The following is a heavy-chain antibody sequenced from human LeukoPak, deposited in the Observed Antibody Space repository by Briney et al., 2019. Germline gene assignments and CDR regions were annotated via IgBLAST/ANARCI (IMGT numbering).Heavy chain of an antibody. CDR2: ISYDGSHK. CDR3: AKDSAKKYDDY. CDR1: GFTFSSDG. D-gene: IGHD2/OR15-2a*01. J-gene: IGHJ4*02. V-gene: IGHV3-30*18. Sequence: GGSLRFSCAASGFTFSSDGMHWVRQALGKGLEWVAVISYDGSHKYYADFVKGRFTISRDNSKNTLYLQMNSLRAEDTAVYYCAKDSAKKYDDYWGQGTLVTVSS.